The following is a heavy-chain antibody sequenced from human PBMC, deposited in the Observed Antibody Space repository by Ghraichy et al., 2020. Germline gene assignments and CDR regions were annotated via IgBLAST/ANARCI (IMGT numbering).Heavy chain of an antibody. CDR3: ARFCSRTGCCNSFDH. J-gene: IGHJ4*02. CDR2: MNPNSGNT. Sequence: ASVKVSCKASGYTFTNYDINWVRQATGQGLDWMGWMNPNSGNTGYAQKFQDRVTMTRNTSISTAYMELSSLRSDDTAVYYCARFCSRTGCCNSFDHWGQGTLVTVSS. D-gene: IGHD2-2*01. CDR1: GYTFTNYD. V-gene: IGHV1-8*01.